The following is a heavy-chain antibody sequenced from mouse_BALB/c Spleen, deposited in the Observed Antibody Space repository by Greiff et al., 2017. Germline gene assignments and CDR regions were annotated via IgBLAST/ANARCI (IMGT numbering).Heavy chain of an antibody. CDR1: GFSLTSYG. V-gene: IGHV2-9*02. CDR2: IWAGGST. CDR3: AREGTGRGFAY. Sequence: VKLMESGPGLVAPSQSLSITCTVSGFSLTSYGVHWVRQPPGKGLEWLGVIWAGGSTNYNSALMSRLSISKDNSKSQVFLKMNSLQTDDTAMYYCAREGTGRGFAYWGQGTLVTVSA. J-gene: IGHJ3*01. D-gene: IGHD4-1*01.